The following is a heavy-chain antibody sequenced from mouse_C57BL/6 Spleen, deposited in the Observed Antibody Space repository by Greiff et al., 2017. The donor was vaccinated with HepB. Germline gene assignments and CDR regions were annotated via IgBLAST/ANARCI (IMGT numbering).Heavy chain of an antibody. CDR1: GYTFTSYW. CDR2: IDPSDSYT. Sequence: VKLQQPGAELVMPGASVKLSCKASGYTFTSYWMHWVKQRPGQGLEWIGEIDPSDSYTNYNQKFKGKSTLTVDKSSSTAYMQLSSLTSEDSAVYYCARSGGRSYWYFDVWGTGTTVTVSS. J-gene: IGHJ1*03. CDR3: ARSGGRSYWYFDV. D-gene: IGHD3-1*01. V-gene: IGHV1-69*01.